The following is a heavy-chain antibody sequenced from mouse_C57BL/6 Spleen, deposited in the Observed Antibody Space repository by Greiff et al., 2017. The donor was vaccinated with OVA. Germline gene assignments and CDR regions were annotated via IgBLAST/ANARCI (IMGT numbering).Heavy chain of an antibody. Sequence: QVHVKQSGAELARPGASVKMSCKASGYTFTSYTLHWVKQRPGQGLEWIGYINPSSGYTKYNQKFKDKATLTADKSSSTAYMQLSSLTSEDSAVYYCARYTTVGYAMDYWGQGTSVTVSS. J-gene: IGHJ4*01. CDR2: INPSSGYT. D-gene: IGHD1-1*01. CDR3: ARYTTVGYAMDY. V-gene: IGHV1-4*01. CDR1: GYTFTSYT.